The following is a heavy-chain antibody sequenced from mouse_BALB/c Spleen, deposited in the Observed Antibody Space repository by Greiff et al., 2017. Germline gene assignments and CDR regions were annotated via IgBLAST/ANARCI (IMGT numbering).Heavy chain of an antibody. V-gene: IGHV5-17*02. CDR2: ISSGSSTI. D-gene: IGHD2-3*01. CDR1: GFTFSSFG. J-gene: IGHJ3*01. CDR3: ERDYDGYYLAWFAD. Sequence: EVMLVESGGGLVQPGGSRKLSCAASGFTFSSFGMHWVRQAPEKGLEWVAYISSGSSTIYYADTVKGRFTISRDNPKNTLFLQMTSLRSEDTAMYYCERDYDGYYLAWFADWGQGTLVTVSA.